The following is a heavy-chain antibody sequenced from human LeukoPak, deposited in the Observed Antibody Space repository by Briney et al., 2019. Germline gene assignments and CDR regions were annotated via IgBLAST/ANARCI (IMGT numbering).Heavy chain of an antibody. CDR3: ARGIMITFGGVIAPGDYGMDV. V-gene: IGHV3-13*01. CDR1: GFTFSSYD. CDR2: IGTAGDT. J-gene: IGHJ6*02. D-gene: IGHD3-16*02. Sequence: SGGSLRLSCAASGFTFSSYDMHWVRQATGKGLEWVSAIGTAGDTYYPGSVKGRFTISRENAKNSLYLQMSSLRAGDTAVYYCARGIMITFGGVIAPGDYGMDVWGQGTTVTVSS.